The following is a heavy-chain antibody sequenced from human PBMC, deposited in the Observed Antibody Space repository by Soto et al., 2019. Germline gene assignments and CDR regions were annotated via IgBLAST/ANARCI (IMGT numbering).Heavy chain of an antibody. CDR1: CMSFRDYY. Sequence: PSETLSLTCAVSCMSFRDYYWSWIRQPPWKGLGWIGEINHSGTTDYNPALTSRVTISVXXXXXXFXLXVXXXTAAXTAVFVVARRLYSVSYPNFDYWGQGIPVTASS. V-gene: IGHV4-34*01. J-gene: IGHJ4*02. CDR3: ARRLYSVSYPNFDY. D-gene: IGHD1-26*01. CDR2: INHSGTT.